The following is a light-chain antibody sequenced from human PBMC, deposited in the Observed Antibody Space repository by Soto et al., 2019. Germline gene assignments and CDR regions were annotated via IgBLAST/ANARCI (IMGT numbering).Light chain of an antibody. CDR1: QSISSY. V-gene: IGKV1-39*01. Sequence: DIQMTQSPSSLSASVGDRVTITCRASQSISSYLNWYQQKPGKAPKLLIYAASRLQSGVPSRFSGSGSGTDFTLTISSLQPEDFATYYCQPSYSTPRTFGQGTKLEIK. CDR3: QPSYSTPRT. J-gene: IGKJ2*01. CDR2: AAS.